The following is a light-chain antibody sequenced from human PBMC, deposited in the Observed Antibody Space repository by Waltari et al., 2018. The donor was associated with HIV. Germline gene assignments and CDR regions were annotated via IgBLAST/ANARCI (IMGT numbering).Light chain of an antibody. CDR2: GAS. Sequence: EIVLTQSPATLSLSPGEGATLSCRSSQSVNNYLAWYQRKPGQAPRLLIYGASNRASGIPARFSGSGSGTDFTLTISSLEPEDFAVYYCQQRSKWPPYTFGQGTKLEIK. V-gene: IGKV3-11*01. CDR1: QSVNNY. CDR3: QQRSKWPPYT. J-gene: IGKJ2*01.